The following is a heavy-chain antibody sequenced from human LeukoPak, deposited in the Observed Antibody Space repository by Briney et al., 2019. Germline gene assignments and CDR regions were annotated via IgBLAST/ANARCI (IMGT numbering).Heavy chain of an antibody. Sequence: NPSETLSLTCTVSGGSISSSSYYWGWVRQPPGKGLEWIGSIYYSGSTYYNPSLKSRVTISVDTSKNQFSLKLSSVTAADTAVYYCARVRGIFKPPYYFDYWGQGTLVTVSS. CDR1: GGSISSSSYY. CDR3: ARVRGIFKPPYYFDY. V-gene: IGHV4-39*07. J-gene: IGHJ4*02. D-gene: IGHD2-15*01. CDR2: IYYSGST.